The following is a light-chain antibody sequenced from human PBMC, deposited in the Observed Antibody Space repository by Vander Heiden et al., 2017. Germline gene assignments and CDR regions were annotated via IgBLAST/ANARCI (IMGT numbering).Light chain of an antibody. V-gene: IGKV1-39*01. CDR3: QHRDSTSIT. Sequence: DFQMTQSPSSLSASVGDRVTITCRASQSISSYLNWYQQKPGKAPKLLIYAASSLQSGVPSRFSGSGSGTDFTLTISRLQPEDFATYYCQHRDSTSITFGQGTPLDIK. CDR1: QSISSY. J-gene: IGKJ5*01. CDR2: AAS.